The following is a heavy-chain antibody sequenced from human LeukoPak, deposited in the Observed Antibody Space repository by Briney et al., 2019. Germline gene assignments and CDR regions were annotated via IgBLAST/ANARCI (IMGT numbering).Heavy chain of an antibody. CDR1: GFIFSSYA. Sequence: GGSLRLSCAASGFIFSSYAITWVRQAPGKGLEWVSAISGSGGSTYYADSVKGRFTISRDTSKSTLYLQMNSLRAEDTAVYYCAKRSGDSYYLDSWGQGTLVTVSS. V-gene: IGHV3-23*01. D-gene: IGHD2-15*01. J-gene: IGHJ4*02. CDR2: ISGSGGST. CDR3: AKRSGDSYYLDS.